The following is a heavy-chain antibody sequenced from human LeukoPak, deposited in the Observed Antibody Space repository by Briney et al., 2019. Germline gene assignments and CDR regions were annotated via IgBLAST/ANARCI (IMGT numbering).Heavy chain of an antibody. D-gene: IGHD3-22*01. CDR3: ARVGSASSGYHSFDY. J-gene: IGHJ4*02. Sequence: ASVKVSCKASGYTFTGYYMHWVRQAPGQGLEWMGRINPNSGGTNYAQKFQGRVTMTRDTSTSTAYMELSRLRSDDTAVYYCARVGSASSGYHSFDYWGQGTLVTVSS. V-gene: IGHV1-2*06. CDR1: GYTFTGYY. CDR2: INPNSGGT.